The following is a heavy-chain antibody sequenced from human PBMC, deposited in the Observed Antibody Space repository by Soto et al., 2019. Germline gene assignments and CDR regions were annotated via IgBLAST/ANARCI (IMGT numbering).Heavy chain of an antibody. J-gene: IGHJ3*02. CDR3: ARRKDSSSWYFYACDX. CDR1: GYSFTSSW. Sequence: GEALKISWKGSGYSFTSSWIGWVRQMPGKGLAWMGIIYPGDSDTRYSPSFQGQVTISADKSISTAYLQWSSLKASDTAMYYCARRKDSSSWYFYACDXWGQVTSVAAS. CDR2: IYPGDSDT. D-gene: IGHD6-13*01. V-gene: IGHV5-51*01.